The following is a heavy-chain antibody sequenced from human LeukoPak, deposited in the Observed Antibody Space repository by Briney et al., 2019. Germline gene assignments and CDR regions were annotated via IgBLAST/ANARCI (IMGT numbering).Heavy chain of an antibody. J-gene: IGHJ4*03. CDR1: GFTFSSYW. CDR3: GKIFVLSGRYRFCYHF. V-gene: IGHV3-7*01. D-gene: IGHD5-18*01. Sequence: GGSLRLSCAASGFTFSSYWMSWVRQAPGKGLEWVANIKKDGSEKYYVDSVKGRFTMSRDNAKNSLYLQMNSLRAEDTAVYYLGKIFVLSGRYRFCYHFGGQGA. CDR2: IKKDGSEK.